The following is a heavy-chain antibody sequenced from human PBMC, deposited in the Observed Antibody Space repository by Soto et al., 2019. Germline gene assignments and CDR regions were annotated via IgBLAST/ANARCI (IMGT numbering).Heavy chain of an antibody. D-gene: IGHD3-16*02. CDR3: ARDSRGWYYDYVWGSYRFDY. Sequence: PGGSLRLSCAASGFTFSSYAIHWVRQAPGKGLEWVAVISYDGSNKYYADSVNGRFTISRDNSKNTLYLQMNSLRADDTAVYYCARDSRGWYYDYVWGSYRFDYWGQGTLVTVSS. CDR1: GFTFSSYA. CDR2: ISYDGSNK. J-gene: IGHJ4*02. V-gene: IGHV3-30-3*01.